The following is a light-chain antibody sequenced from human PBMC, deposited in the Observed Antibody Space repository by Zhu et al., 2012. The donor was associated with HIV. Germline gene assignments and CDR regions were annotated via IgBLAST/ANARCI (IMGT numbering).Light chain of an antibody. J-gene: IGKJ4*01. CDR1: GSVRSF. CDR3: QQYGSSPLT. CDR2: DTS. Sequence: IVLTQSPATLSLSPGERATVSCRASGSVRSFLAWYQQKPGQAPRLLIYDTSKRATGIPAGFSGSGSGTDFTLTISRLEPEDFAVYYCQQYGSSPLTFGGGTKVEIK. V-gene: IGKV3-20*01.